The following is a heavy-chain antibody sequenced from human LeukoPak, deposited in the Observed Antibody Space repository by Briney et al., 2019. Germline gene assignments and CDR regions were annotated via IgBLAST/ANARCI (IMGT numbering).Heavy chain of an antibody. CDR3: ARYRLLWFGEPFDY. D-gene: IGHD3-10*01. J-gene: IGHJ4*02. V-gene: IGHV4-34*01. CDR1: GGSFSGYY. Sequence: SETLSLTCAVYGGSFSGYYWSWIRQPPGKGLEWIGEINHSGSTNYNPSLKSRVTISVDTSKNQFSLKLSSVTAADTAVYYCARYRLLWFGEPFDYWGQGTLVTVSS. CDR2: INHSGST.